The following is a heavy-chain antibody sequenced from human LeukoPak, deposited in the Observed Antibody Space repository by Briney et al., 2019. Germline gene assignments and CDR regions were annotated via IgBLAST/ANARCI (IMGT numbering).Heavy chain of an antibody. Sequence: GASVKVSCKASGYTFTSYYMHWVRQAPGQGLEWMGIISPSGGSTSYAQKFQGRDTMTRDTSTSTVCMELSSLRSEDTAVYYCAREFVDTARDYGMDVWGQGTTVTVSS. V-gene: IGHV1-46*01. CDR3: AREFVDTARDYGMDV. CDR1: GYTFTSYY. CDR2: ISPSGGST. D-gene: IGHD5-18*01. J-gene: IGHJ6*02.